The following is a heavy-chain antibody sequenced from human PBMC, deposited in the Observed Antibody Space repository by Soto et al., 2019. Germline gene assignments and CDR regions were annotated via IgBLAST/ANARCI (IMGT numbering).Heavy chain of an antibody. Sequence: EVQLVESGGGLVQPGGSLRLSCAASGFSFSSHSMKWVRQAPGKGLEWVSYISSSGSTIYYADSVKGRFTISRDNAKNSLDLQMNSLRDDDTAFYYCARGRGYCGGTNCYLDYWGQGALVTVSS. V-gene: IGHV3-48*02. CDR2: ISSSGSTI. CDR1: GFSFSSHS. CDR3: ARGRGYCGGTNCYLDY. D-gene: IGHD2-21*01. J-gene: IGHJ4*02.